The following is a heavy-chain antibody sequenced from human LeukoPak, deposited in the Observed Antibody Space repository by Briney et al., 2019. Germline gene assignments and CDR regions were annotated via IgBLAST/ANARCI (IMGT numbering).Heavy chain of an antibody. CDR2: MNPNSGNT. V-gene: IGHV1-8*01. Sequence: ASVKVSCKASGYTFTSYDINWVRQATGQGLEWMGWMNPNSGNTGYALKFQGRVTMTRNTSISTAYVELSSLRSEDTAVYYCARQTSHGSGSFFYYYYYMDVWGKGTTVTVSS. D-gene: IGHD3-10*01. CDR1: GYTFTSYD. J-gene: IGHJ6*03. CDR3: ARQTSHGSGSFFYYYYYMDV.